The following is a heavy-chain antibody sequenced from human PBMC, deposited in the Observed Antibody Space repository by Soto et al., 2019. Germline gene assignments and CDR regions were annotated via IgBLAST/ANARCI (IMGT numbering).Heavy chain of an antibody. V-gene: IGHV3-30*18. J-gene: IGHJ4*02. CDR2: ISEDGSNI. CDR3: AKDEVWRQLAAYYFDF. D-gene: IGHD1-1*01. Sequence: QVQLVGSGGGVVQPGRSLRLSCAASGFTFSSSGMHWVRQAPGKGLEWVAGISEDGSNIYYADSVKGRFTISRDKSKNTLYLQMNSLRPEDTAVYYCAKDEVWRQLAAYYFDFWGQGTLVTVSS. CDR1: GFTFSSSG.